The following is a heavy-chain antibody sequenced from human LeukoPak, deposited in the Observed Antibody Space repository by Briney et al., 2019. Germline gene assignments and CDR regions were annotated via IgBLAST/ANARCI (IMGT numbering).Heavy chain of an antibody. V-gene: IGHV1-18*01. CDR3: ARYKDRYSSPSNSEF. CDR2: ISGFSGDT. CDR1: GYDFKNYG. J-gene: IGHJ4*02. Sequence: ASVKVSCKASGYDFKNYGIMWVRQAPGQGLEWMGCISGFSGDTKFGPKFQGRVTLTADTSTATAYMEVRSLRSDDTATYYCARYKDRYSSPSNSEFWGQGTQVTVSS. D-gene: IGHD6-6*01.